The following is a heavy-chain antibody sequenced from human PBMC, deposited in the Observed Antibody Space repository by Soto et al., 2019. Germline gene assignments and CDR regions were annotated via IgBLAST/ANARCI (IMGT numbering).Heavy chain of an antibody. CDR1: GGSISSGGYY. Sequence: TLSLTCTVSGGSISSGGYYWSWIRQHPGKGLEWIGYIYYSGSTYYNPSLKSRVTISVDTSKNQFSLKLSSVTAADTAVYYCARGPTYYDFWSANYPYYYGMDVWGQGTTVTVSS. D-gene: IGHD3-3*01. J-gene: IGHJ6*02. CDR3: ARGPTYYDFWSANYPYYYGMDV. V-gene: IGHV4-31*03. CDR2: IYYSGST.